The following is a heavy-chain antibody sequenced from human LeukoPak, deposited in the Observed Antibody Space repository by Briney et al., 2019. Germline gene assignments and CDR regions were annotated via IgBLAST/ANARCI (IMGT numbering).Heavy chain of an antibody. Sequence: GGSLRLSCAASGFTFSSYDMHWVRQFTGKGLEWVSGIGIATDTYYSGSVKGRFTISRDNAKNSLYLQMNSLRAEDTALYHCARDLQDSSGGYWGQGTLVTVSS. CDR2: IGIATDT. V-gene: IGHV3-13*01. D-gene: IGHD3-22*01. CDR3: ARDLQDSSGGY. J-gene: IGHJ4*02. CDR1: GFTFSSYD.